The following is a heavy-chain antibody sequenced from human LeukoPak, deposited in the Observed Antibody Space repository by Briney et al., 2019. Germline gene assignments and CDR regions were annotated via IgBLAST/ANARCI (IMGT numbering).Heavy chain of an antibody. V-gene: IGHV4-4*07. CDR3: ARDDYGGSPYYYYYMDV. CDR1: GGSISSYY. J-gene: IGHJ6*03. CDR2: IYTSGST. D-gene: IGHD4-23*01. Sequence: SETLSLTCAVSGGSISSYYWSWIRQPAGKGLEWIGGIYTSGSTNYNPSLKGRVTMSVDTSKNQFSLKLSSVTAADTAVYYCARDDYGGSPYYYYYMDVWGKGTTVTVSS.